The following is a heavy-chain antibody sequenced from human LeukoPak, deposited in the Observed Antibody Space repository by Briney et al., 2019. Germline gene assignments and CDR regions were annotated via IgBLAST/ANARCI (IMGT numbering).Heavy chain of an antibody. Sequence: SETLSLTCTVSGGSISRGGYYWSWIRQHPGKGLEWTGYIYYSGSTYYNPSLKSRVTISVDTSKNQFSLKLSSVTAADTAVYYCATWNYYYYGMDVWGQGTTVTVSS. D-gene: IGHD1-1*01. CDR3: ATWNYYYYGMDV. CDR2: IYYSGST. CDR1: GGSISRGGYY. V-gene: IGHV4-31*03. J-gene: IGHJ6*02.